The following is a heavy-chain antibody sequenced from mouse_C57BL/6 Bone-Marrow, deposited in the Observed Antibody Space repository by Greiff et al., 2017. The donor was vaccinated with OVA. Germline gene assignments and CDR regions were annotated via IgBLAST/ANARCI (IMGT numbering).Heavy chain of an antibody. J-gene: IGHJ2*01. CDR2: IHPNSGST. CDR3: ALYYDYDGGGFDY. V-gene: IGHV1-64*01. D-gene: IGHD2-4*01. CDR1: GYTFTSYW. Sequence: QVQLQQPGAELVKPGASVKLSCKASGYTFTSYWMHWVKQRPGQGLEWIGMIHPNSGSTNYNEKFKSKATLTVDKSSSTAYMQLSSLTSEDSAVYYCALYYDYDGGGFDYWGQGTTLTVSS.